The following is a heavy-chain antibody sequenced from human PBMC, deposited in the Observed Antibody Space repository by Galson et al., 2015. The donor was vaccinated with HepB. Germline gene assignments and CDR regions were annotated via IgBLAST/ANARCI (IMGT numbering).Heavy chain of an antibody. CDR3: AKDPSSSWYWGGWFDP. CDR2: ISYDGSNK. J-gene: IGHJ5*02. Sequence: SLRLSCAASGFTFSSYGMHWVRQAPGKGLEWVAVISYDGSNKYYADSVKGRFTISRDNSKNTLYLQMNSLRAEDTAVYYCAKDPSSSWYWGGWFDPWGQGTLVTVSS. V-gene: IGHV3-30*18. CDR1: GFTFSSYG. D-gene: IGHD6-13*01.